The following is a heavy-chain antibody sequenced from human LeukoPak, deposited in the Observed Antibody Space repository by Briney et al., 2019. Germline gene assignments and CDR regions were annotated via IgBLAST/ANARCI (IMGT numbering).Heavy chain of an antibody. CDR3: ARGKRRDGYNEYTGGYCYYYMDV. CDR2: INPSGGST. CDR1: GYTFTSYG. D-gene: IGHD5-24*01. V-gene: IGHV1-46*01. J-gene: IGHJ6*03. Sequence: GASVKVSCKASGYTFTSYGISWVRQAPGQGLEWMGIINPSGGSTSYAQKFQGRVTMTRDTSTSTVYMELSSLRSEDTAVYYCARGKRRDGYNEYTGGYCYYYMDVWGKGTTVTISS.